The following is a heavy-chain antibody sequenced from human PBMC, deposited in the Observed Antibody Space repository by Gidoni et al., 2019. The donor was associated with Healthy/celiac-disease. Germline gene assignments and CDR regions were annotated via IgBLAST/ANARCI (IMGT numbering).Heavy chain of an antibody. V-gene: IGHV4-39*01. J-gene: IGHJ3*02. D-gene: IGHD3-22*01. CDR3: AMPTSGDFYYYDSSGSPYGAFDI. Sequence: QLQLQESGPGLVKPSETLSLPCTVSGGSISSSSSYWGWIRQPPGKWLEWMWSIYYSGSTYYNPSLKSRVTISVATSKNQFSLKLSSVTAADTAVYYCAMPTSGDFYYYDSSGSPYGAFDIWGQGTMVTVSS. CDR2: IYYSGST. CDR1: GGSISSSSSY.